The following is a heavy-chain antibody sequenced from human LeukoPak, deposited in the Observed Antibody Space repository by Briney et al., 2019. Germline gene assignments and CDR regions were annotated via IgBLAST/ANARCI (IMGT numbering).Heavy chain of an antibody. V-gene: IGHV3-30*18. CDR1: GFIFYDYA. CDR2: ISPDGSNK. J-gene: IGHJ4*02. CDR3: SNEGGVYLPFAD. D-gene: IGHD2-8*01. Sequence: GGSLRLSCAASGFIFYDYALHWVRQAPGKGLEWVAVISPDGSNKYYADSVKGRFTISRDNSKRTLYLQMNTLTVEDTAIYHCSNEGGVYLPFADWGQGTRVTVSS.